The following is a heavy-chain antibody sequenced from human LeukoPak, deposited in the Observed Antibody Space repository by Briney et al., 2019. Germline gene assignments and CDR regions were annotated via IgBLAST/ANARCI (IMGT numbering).Heavy chain of an antibody. CDR1: GGSFSGYY. J-gene: IGHJ3*02. D-gene: IGHD3-3*01. CDR2: INHSGST. Sequence: PSETLSLTCAVYGGSFSGYYWSWIRQPPGKGLEWIGEINHSGSTNYNPSLKSRVTISVDTSKNQFSLKLSSVTAADTAVYYCARGPSRLRYYDFWRTDAFDIWGQGTMVTVSS. CDR3: ARGPSRLRYYDFWRTDAFDI. V-gene: IGHV4-34*01.